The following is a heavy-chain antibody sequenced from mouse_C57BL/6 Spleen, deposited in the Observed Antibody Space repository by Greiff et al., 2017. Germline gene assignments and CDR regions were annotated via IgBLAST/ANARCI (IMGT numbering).Heavy chain of an antibody. CDR3: ARYRSSSYDFDY. CDR2: IRNKANGYTT. D-gene: IGHD1-1*01. V-gene: IGHV7-3*01. Sequence: EVKLVESGGGLVQPGGSLSLSCAASGFTFTDYYMSWVRQPPGKALEWLGFIRNKANGYTTEYSASVKGRFTISRDNSQSILYLQMNDLRAEDSATYDCARYRSSSYDFDYWGQGTTLTVSS. CDR1: GFTFTDYY. J-gene: IGHJ2*01.